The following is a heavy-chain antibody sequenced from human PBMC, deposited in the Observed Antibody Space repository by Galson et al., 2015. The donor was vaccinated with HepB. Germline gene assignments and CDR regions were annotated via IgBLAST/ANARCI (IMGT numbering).Heavy chain of an antibody. J-gene: IGHJ5*02. Sequence: SVKVSCKASGYTFTAYFMHWVRQAPGQGLEWMGRINPNSGGTSYAQKFQGRVTMTSDASIDTAYMELSSLKFDDTAVYYCAREVVVAGTQNWFDPWGQGTLVIVSS. CDR2: INPNSGGT. CDR3: AREVVVAGTQNWFDP. D-gene: IGHD2-15*01. V-gene: IGHV1-2*06. CDR1: GYTFTAYF.